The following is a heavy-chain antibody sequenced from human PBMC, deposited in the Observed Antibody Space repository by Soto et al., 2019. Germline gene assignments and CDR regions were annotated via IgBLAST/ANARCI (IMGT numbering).Heavy chain of an antibody. Sequence: GGSLRLSCAASGFTFSSYGMSWVRQAPGKGLEWVSGINGSGGKTYYADSVKGRFTISRDNSKNTLYLQMNSLRAEDTAVYYCATSYTSGSYGGDWGQGTLVTVSS. CDR1: GFTFSSYG. CDR3: ATSYTSGSYGGD. D-gene: IGHD3-10*01. CDR2: INGSGGKT. J-gene: IGHJ4*02. V-gene: IGHV3-23*01.